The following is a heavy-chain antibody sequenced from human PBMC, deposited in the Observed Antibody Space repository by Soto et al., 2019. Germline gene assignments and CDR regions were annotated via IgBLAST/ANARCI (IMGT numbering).Heavy chain of an antibody. V-gene: IGHV4-31*03. CDR2: IYYSGST. CDR1: GGSISSGGYY. Sequence: SETLSLTCTVSGGSISSGGYYWSWIRQHPGKGLEWIGYIYYSGSTYYNPSLKSRVTISVDTSKNQFSLKLSSVTAADTAVYYCARSQSGISNGVIRAFDYWGQGILVTVSS. CDR3: ARSQSGISNGVIRAFDY. J-gene: IGHJ4*02. D-gene: IGHD1-26*01.